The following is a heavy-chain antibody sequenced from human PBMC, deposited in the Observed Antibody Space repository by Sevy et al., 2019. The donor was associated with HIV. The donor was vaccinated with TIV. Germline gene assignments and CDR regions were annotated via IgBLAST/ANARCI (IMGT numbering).Heavy chain of an antibody. Sequence: ASVKVSCKASGYTFTSYGISWVRQAPGQGLEWMGWISAYNGNTNYAQKLQGRVTMTTDTSTSTAYMELRSLRSDDTAVYYCASEPRYCSSTSCPYFDYWGQGTLVTVSS. CDR1: GYTFTSYG. CDR2: ISAYNGNT. D-gene: IGHD2-2*01. J-gene: IGHJ4*02. CDR3: ASEPRYCSSTSCPYFDY. V-gene: IGHV1-18*01.